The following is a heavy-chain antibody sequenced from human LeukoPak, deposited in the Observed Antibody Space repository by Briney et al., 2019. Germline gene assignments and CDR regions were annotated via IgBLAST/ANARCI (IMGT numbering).Heavy chain of an antibody. CDR1: GGSFSGYY. V-gene: IGHV4-34*01. D-gene: IGHD3-10*01. J-gene: IGHJ6*04. CDR2: INHSGST. CDR3: GKSRNTLVPGIYRIDG. Sequence: SETLSLTCAVYGGSFSGYYWSWIRQPPGKGLEWIGEINHSGSTNYNPSLKSRVTISVDTSKNQFSLKLSSVTAADTAVYYCGKSRNTLVPGIYRIDGWGKGTTVTVSS.